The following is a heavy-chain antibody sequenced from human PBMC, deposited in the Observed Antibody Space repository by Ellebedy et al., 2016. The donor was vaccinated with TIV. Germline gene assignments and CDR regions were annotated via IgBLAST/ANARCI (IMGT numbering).Heavy chain of an antibody. V-gene: IGHV3-23*01. CDR2: IGGSGGGT. J-gene: IGHJ4*02. CDR1: GFTFRNYG. Sequence: PGGSLRLSCAASGFTFRNYGMSWVRQAPGKGLEWVSTIGGSGGGTYYADSVKGRFTISRDNSKNTLYLQMNSLRAEDTAVYYCAKGCGGSCYWEAYWGQGTLVTVSS. CDR3: AKGCGGSCYWEAY. D-gene: IGHD2-15*01.